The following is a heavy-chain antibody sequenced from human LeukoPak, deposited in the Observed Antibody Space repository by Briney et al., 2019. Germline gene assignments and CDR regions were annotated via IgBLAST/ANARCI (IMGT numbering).Heavy chain of an antibody. CDR3: ARVVVTAFVSWFDP. CDR1: GYTFTSYG. CDR2: ISAYSGNT. Sequence: GASVKVSCKASGYTFTSYGISWVRQAPGQGLEWMGWISAYSGNTNYAQKLQGRVTMTTDTSTSTAYMELRSLRSDDTAVYYCARVVVTAFVSWFDPWGQGTLVTVSS. J-gene: IGHJ5*02. D-gene: IGHD2-21*02. V-gene: IGHV1-18*01.